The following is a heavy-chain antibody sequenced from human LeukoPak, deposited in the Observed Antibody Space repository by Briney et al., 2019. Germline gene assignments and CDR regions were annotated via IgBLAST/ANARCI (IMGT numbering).Heavy chain of an antibody. J-gene: IGHJ6*03. CDR3: AKVAAVETWYFYMDV. Sequence: GGSLRLSCAASGFTFDDYAMHWVRQAPGKGLEWVSLISWDGDSTYYADAVKGRFTISRDNSKKSLHLQMNSLRPEDTALYYCAKVAAVETWYFYMDVWGKGTTVTVSS. CDR2: ISWDGDST. CDR1: GFTFDDYA. D-gene: IGHD6-13*01. V-gene: IGHV3-43D*03.